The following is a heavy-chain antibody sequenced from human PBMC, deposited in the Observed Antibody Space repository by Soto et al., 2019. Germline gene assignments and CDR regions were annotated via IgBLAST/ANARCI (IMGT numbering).Heavy chain of an antibody. V-gene: IGHV1-18*01. CDR3: ATAVKSYYYDSADY. CDR1: GYTFTSYG. Sequence: ASVKVSCKASGYTFTSYGISWVRQAPGQGLEWMGWISAYNGNTNYAQKLQGRVTMTTDTSTSTAYMELRSLRSDDTAVYYCATAVKSYYYDSADYWGQGTLVTVSS. D-gene: IGHD3-22*01. J-gene: IGHJ4*02. CDR2: ISAYNGNT.